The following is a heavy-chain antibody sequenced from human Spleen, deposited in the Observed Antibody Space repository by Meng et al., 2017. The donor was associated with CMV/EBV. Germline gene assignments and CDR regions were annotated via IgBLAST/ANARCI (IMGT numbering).Heavy chain of an antibody. CDR1: GSTFTGYH. CDR3: ARAVVPAATFDP. CDR2: INPNSGGT. J-gene: IGHJ5*02. V-gene: IGHV1-2*02. D-gene: IGHD2-2*01. Sequence: SCKASGSTFTGYHMHWVRQAPGEGLEWMGWINPNSGGTKYAQKFQGRATMTRDTSISTAYMELSRLRYDDTAVYYCARAVVPAATFDPWGQGTLVTVSS.